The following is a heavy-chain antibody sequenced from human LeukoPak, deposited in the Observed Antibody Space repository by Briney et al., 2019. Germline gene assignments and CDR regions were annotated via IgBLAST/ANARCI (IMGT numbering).Heavy chain of an antibody. CDR3: AKELDTMFFDY. CDR2: AGWVGGTT. V-gene: IGHV3-43*01. D-gene: IGHD3-10*02. CDR1: GFTFDRYT. Sequence: GGSLRLSCATSGFTFDRYTIHWVRQAPGKGLEWVSLAGWVGGTTYYSDSVRGRFTISRDSGKNSVYLQMNSLTTDGTAFYFCAKELDTMFFDYWGQGALVTVSS. J-gene: IGHJ4*02.